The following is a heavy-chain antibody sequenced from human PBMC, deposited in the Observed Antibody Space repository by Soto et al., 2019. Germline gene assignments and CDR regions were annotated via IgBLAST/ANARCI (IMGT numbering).Heavy chain of an antibody. Sequence: GGSLRLSCAASGFTFSSYAMSWVRQAPGKGLEWLAGITFRGDNTYYADSVKGRFTLSRDNSRNRLDLQMNSLKVEDTALYYCAKLGTMGVFDNWGQGXLVTVYS. D-gene: IGHD1-26*01. J-gene: IGHJ4*02. CDR1: GFTFSSYA. V-gene: IGHV3-23*01. CDR3: AKLGTMGVFDN. CDR2: ITFRGDNT.